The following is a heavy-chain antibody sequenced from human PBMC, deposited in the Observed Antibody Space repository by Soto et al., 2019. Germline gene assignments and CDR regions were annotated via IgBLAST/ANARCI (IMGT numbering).Heavy chain of an antibody. CDR1: GGSISSSSYY. CDR3: ARTHYDFWSGYPSNDAFDI. V-gene: IGHV4-39*01. CDR2: IYYSGST. J-gene: IGHJ3*02. Sequence: SETLSLTCTVSGGSISSSSYYWGWIRQPPGKGLEWIGSIYYSGSTYYNPSLKSRVTISVDTSKNQLSLKLSSVTAADTAVYYCARTHYDFWSGYPSNDAFDIWGQGTMVTVSS. D-gene: IGHD3-3*01.